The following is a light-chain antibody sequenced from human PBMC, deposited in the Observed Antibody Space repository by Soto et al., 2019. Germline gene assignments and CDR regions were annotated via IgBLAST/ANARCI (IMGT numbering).Light chain of an antibody. Sequence: QSVLTQPASVSGSPGQSITISCTGTSSDVGGYNYVSWYQQQSGKAPKLMIHEVSNRPSGVPDRFSGSKSGTSASLAITGLQAEDEADYYCQSYDSSLYGYVFGSGTKVTVL. CDR1: SSDVGGYNY. CDR2: EVS. V-gene: IGLV2-14*01. CDR3: QSYDSSLYGYV. J-gene: IGLJ1*01.